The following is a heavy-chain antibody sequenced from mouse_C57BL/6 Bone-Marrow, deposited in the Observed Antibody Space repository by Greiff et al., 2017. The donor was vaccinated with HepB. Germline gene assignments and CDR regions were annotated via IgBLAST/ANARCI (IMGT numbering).Heavy chain of an antibody. D-gene: IGHD2-3*01. CDR2: IYPGSGNT. V-gene: IGHV1-76*01. J-gene: IGHJ4*01. CDR3: ASSTGWLLRGTDDAMDY. Sequence: VQLQQSGAELVRPGASVKLSCKASGYTFTDYYINWVKQRPGQGLEWIARIYPGSGNTYYNEKFKGKATLTAEKSSSTAYMQLSSLTSEDSAVYFCASSTGWLLRGTDDAMDYWGQGTSVTVSS. CDR1: GYTFTDYY.